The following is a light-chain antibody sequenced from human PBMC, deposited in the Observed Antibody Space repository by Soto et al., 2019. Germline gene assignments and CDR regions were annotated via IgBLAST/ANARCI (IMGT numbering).Light chain of an antibody. CDR3: QQYGGSPPVT. CDR1: QSVSSSY. J-gene: IGKJ5*01. V-gene: IGKV3-20*01. CDR2: GAS. Sequence: DIQMTQSPGTLSVSLGERATLTCRASQSVSSSYVGWYQQKRGQPPRLLIYGASSRATGIPDTFSGSGSGTDFTLTISRLEPADFAVYYCQQYGGSPPVTFGQGTQLEIK.